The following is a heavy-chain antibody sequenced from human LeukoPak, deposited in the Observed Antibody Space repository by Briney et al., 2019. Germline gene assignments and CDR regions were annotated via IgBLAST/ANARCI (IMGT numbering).Heavy chain of an antibody. CDR2: ISSNGGST. CDR1: GFTFSSYA. D-gene: IGHD2-2*01. J-gene: IGHJ4*02. V-gene: IGHV3-64*01. Sequence: GGALRLSCAASGFTFSSYAMHWVRQAPGEGLEYVSAISSNGGSTYYANSVKGRFTISRDNSKNTLYLQMGSLRAEDMAVYYYARGRGLYCSSTSCSSFDYWGQGTLVTVSS. CDR3: ARGRGLYCSSTSCSSFDY.